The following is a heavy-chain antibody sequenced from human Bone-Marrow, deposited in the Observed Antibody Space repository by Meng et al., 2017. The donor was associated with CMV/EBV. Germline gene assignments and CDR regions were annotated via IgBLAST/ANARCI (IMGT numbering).Heavy chain of an antibody. V-gene: IGHV3-23*01. Sequence: GESLKISCAASGFTFSSYAMSWVRQAPGKGLEWVSAISGSGGSTYYADSVKGRFTISRDNAKNTLYLQMNSLRAEDTAVYYCARGVAGSYWGQGTLATVSS. CDR1: GFTFSSYA. CDR3: ARGVAGSY. D-gene: IGHD6-19*01. CDR2: ISGSGGST. J-gene: IGHJ4*02.